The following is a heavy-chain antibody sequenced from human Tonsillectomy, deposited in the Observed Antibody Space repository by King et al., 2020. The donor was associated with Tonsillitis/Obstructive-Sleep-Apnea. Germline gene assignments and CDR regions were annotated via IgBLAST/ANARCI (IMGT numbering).Heavy chain of an antibody. CDR3: AVGVLWFGELLSGKNY. D-gene: IGHD3-10*01. Sequence: QLVQSGAEVKKPGSSVKVSCKASGGTFSSYAISWVRQAPGQGLEWMGGIIPILAIANYAQKLQGRVTITADKSTSTAYMELSSLRSEDTAVYYCAVGVLWFGELLSGKNYWGQGTLVTVSS. J-gene: IGHJ4*02. V-gene: IGHV1-69*10. CDR1: GGTFSSYA. CDR2: IIPILAIA.